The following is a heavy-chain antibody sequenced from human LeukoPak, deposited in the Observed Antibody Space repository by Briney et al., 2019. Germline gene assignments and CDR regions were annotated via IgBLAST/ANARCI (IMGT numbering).Heavy chain of an antibody. CDR3: AGAYCGGDCYSGRTFDI. Sequence: PGGSLRLSCAASGFTFSSYEMNWVRQPPGKGLEWIGEVYHSGSTNYNPSLKSRVAISVDKSKNQFSLKLSSVTAADTAVYYCAGAYCGGDCYSGRTFDIWGQGTMVTVSS. CDR1: GFTFSSYEM. CDR2: VYHSGST. V-gene: IGHV4-4*02. J-gene: IGHJ3*02. D-gene: IGHD2-21*02.